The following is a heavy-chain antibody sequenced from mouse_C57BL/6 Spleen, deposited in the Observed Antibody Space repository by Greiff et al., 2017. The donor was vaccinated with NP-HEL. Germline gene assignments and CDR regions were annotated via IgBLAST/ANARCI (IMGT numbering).Heavy chain of an antibody. CDR3: ARGLYFDY. Sequence: QVQLQQPGAELVRPGSSVKLSCKASGYTFTSYWMDWVKQRPGQGLEWIGNIYPSDSETPYNQKFKDKATLTVDKSSSTAYMQLSSLTSEDSAVYYCARGLYFDYWGQGTTLTVSS. J-gene: IGHJ2*01. CDR1: GYTFTSYW. V-gene: IGHV1-61*01. CDR2: IYPSDSET.